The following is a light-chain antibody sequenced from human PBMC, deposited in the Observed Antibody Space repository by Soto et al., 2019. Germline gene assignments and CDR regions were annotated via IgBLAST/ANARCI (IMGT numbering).Light chain of an antibody. J-gene: IGKJ1*01. V-gene: IGKV1-12*01. CDR3: QQSYSRPRT. CDR1: QDISSW. CDR2: IAS. Sequence: DIQMTQSPSSVSASVGDRVTITCRASQDISSWLTWYQQKPGKAPKVLIYIASRLQSGVPSRFSGSASGTDFTLTINSLQPEDFATYFCQQSYSRPRTFGQGTKVDIK.